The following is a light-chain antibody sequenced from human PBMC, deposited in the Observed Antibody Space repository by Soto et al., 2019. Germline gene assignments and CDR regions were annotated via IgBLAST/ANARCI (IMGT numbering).Light chain of an antibody. V-gene: IGKV1-5*01. CDR1: QSVSSS. Sequence: DIQMTQSPSTLSAFVGDRVTITCRASQSVSSSLAWYQQKPGKAPKLLIYDASTLESGVPSRFSGSGYGTEFTLTINSLQPGDFAIYYCEQYESFSPYTFGQGTRLEI. J-gene: IGKJ2*01. CDR3: EQYESFSPYT. CDR2: DAS.